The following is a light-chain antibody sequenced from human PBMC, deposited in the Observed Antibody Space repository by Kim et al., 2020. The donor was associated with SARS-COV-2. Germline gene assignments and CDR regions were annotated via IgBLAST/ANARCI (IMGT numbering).Light chain of an antibody. Sequence: ASVGDRVTSTCRASQGITRWLAWYQQKPGKAPKLLIYDASTLQSGVPSRFSGSGSGTEFTLTITSLQPDDFATYYCQQYNLYPLTFGGGTKVDIK. J-gene: IGKJ4*02. CDR1: QGITRW. CDR2: DAS. V-gene: IGKV1-5*01. CDR3: QQYNLYPLT.